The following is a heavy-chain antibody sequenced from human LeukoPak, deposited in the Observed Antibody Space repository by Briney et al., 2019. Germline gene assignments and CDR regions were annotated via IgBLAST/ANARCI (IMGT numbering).Heavy chain of an antibody. CDR1: GGSFSGYY. Sequence: SETLSLTCAVYGGSFSGYYWSWIRQPPGKGLEGSGEINHSGSTNYNPSLKSRVTLSVDKSKNQFSLKLSSGTAAVSAVDYCARRTTVTIPFGYWGQGTLVTVSS. CDR2: INHSGST. D-gene: IGHD4-11*01. CDR3: ARRTTVTIPFGY. J-gene: IGHJ4*02. V-gene: IGHV4-34*01.